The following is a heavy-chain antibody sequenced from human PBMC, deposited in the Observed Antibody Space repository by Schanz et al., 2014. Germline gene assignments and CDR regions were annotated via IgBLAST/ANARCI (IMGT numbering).Heavy chain of an antibody. Sequence: QVLQVQSGSELKKPGTSVKVSCKASGYTFTDYGVIWVRQAPGQGLEWMGWISTSNGNTNYAQKLQGRVTMTTDTSTSTAYMELSSLRSDDTAVYYCARDQSPYTNSSDVRYFDYWGQGSLVTVSS. D-gene: IGHD6-6*01. J-gene: IGHJ4*02. CDR2: ISTSNGNT. CDR1: GYTFTDYG. CDR3: ARDQSPYTNSSDVRYFDY. V-gene: IGHV1-18*01.